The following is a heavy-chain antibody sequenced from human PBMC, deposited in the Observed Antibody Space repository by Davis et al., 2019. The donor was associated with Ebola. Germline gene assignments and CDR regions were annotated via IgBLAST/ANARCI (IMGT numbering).Heavy chain of an antibody. CDR3: AREAVTNFDY. V-gene: IGHV3-48*04. D-gene: IGHD4-17*01. J-gene: IGHJ4*02. Sequence: GGSLRLSCAASGFTFSSYTMNWVRQAPGKGLEWVSYISSSGSSIYYADSVKGRFTISRDNAKNSLYLQMNSLRAEDTAVYYCAREAVTNFDYWGQGTLVTVSS. CDR2: ISSSGSSI. CDR1: GFTFSSYT.